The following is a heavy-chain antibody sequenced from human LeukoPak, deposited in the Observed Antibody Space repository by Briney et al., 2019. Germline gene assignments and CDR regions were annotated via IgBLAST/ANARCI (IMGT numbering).Heavy chain of an antibody. CDR2: IIPIFGTA. Sequence: GASVKVSCKASGYTFTSYAISWVRQAPGQGLEWMGGIIPIFGTANYAQKFQGRVTITADESTSTAYMELSSLRSEDTAVYYCARGGYGVVVTAAWGFDPWGQGTLATVSS. J-gene: IGHJ5*02. D-gene: IGHD2-21*02. CDR3: ARGGYGVVVTAAWGFDP. CDR1: GYTFTSYA. V-gene: IGHV1-69*13.